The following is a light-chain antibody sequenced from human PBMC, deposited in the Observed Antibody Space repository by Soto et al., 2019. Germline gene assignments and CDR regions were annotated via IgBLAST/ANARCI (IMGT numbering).Light chain of an antibody. CDR2: TLS. J-gene: IGKJ1*01. CDR1: QSLLDSDDGNTY. V-gene: IGKV2-40*01. CDR3: QQDSDSPPT. Sequence: DIVMTQPPHSLPVTPGEPASISCRSSQSLLDSDDGNTYLDWYLQKPGQSPQLLIYTLSYRASGVPDRFSGSGSGTDFNFTIGRLEPEDFAMYYCQQDSDSPPTFGQGTKVDIK.